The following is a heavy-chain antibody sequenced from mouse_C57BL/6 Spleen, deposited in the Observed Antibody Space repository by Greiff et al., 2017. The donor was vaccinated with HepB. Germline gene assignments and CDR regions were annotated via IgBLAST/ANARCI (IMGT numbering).Heavy chain of an antibody. V-gene: IGHV5-17*01. CDR2: ISSGSSTI. Sequence: EVKVEESGGGLVKPGGSLKLSCAASGFTFSDYGMHWVRQAPEKGLEWVAYISSGSSTIYYADTVKGRVTITRDNAKNTLFMQMTSLRSEDTAMYYCARKVQDYDEDWYFDVWGTGTTVTVSS. CDR3: ARKVQDYDEDWYFDV. J-gene: IGHJ1*03. CDR1: GFTFSDYG. D-gene: IGHD2-4*01.